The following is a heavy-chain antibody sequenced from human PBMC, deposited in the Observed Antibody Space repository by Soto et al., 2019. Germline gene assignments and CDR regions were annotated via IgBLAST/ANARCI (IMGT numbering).Heavy chain of an antibody. CDR2: IYYAGTT. J-gene: IGHJ4*02. V-gene: IGHV4-59*08. Sequence: QGQPQESGTGLVTPSETLLLTCTVYGCSINNYYWRWIRQPTGKGLEFIGYIYYAGTTTYNPSLKTRVTISVDTSKNQFSLKLSSVTAADTAVYYCARLGGYYQALDSWGQGTLLTVSS. CDR3: ARLGGYYQALDS. CDR1: GCSINNYY. D-gene: IGHD3-22*01.